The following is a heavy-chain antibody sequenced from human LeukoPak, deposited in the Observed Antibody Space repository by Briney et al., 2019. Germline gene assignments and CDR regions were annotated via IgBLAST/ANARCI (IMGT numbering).Heavy chain of an antibody. CDR3: AKAGGANTKIAVAGTYDY. D-gene: IGHD6-19*01. J-gene: IGHJ4*02. CDR2: ISGSGGST. Sequence: PGGSLRLSCAASGFTFSSYAMSWVRQAPGKGLEWGSAISGSGGSTYYADSVKVRFTIYRDNSKNTLYLQMNSLRAEDTAVYYCAKAGGANTKIAVAGTYDYRGQGTLVTVSS. V-gene: IGHV3-23*01. CDR1: GFTFSSYA.